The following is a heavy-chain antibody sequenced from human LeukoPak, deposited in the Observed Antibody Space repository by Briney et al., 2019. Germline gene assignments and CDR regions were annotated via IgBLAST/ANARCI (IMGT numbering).Heavy chain of an antibody. CDR3: ARVRTEWYIDL. J-gene: IGHJ2*01. CDR2: MKEDGGEK. Sequence: PGGSLRLSCAASGFIFSPYWVTWVRQAPGMGLEWVANMKEDGGEKFYVDSVRGRFTISRDNAKNSVYLQMNSLSVEDTGVYYCARVRTEWYIDLWGRGTLVTVST. D-gene: IGHD2-8*02. V-gene: IGHV3-7*01. CDR1: GFIFSPYW.